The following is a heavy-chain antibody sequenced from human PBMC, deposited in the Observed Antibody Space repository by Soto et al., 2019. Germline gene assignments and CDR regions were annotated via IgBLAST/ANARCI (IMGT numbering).Heavy chain of an antibody. Sequence: ASVNVSCKTSGYTFSIYGISWVRQAPRQGLEWMGWISAYNGNTNYAQKLQGRVTMTTDISTSTAYMELRSLRSDDTAVYYCARDLARPDGAFDIWGQGTMVTVSS. CDR1: GYTFSIYG. J-gene: IGHJ3*02. CDR3: ARDLARPDGAFDI. V-gene: IGHV1-18*01. D-gene: IGHD6-6*01. CDR2: ISAYNGNT.